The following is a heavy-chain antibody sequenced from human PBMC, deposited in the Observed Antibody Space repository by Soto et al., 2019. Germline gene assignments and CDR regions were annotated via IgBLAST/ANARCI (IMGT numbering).Heavy chain of an antibody. D-gene: IGHD3-3*02. CDR3: ARHSLALRKNNWFDP. J-gene: IGHJ5*02. V-gene: IGHV4-39*01. CDR2: IFYLGSS. CDR1: VDSIISSDFY. Sequence: PSKTLSLTCTVSVDSIISSDFYCFWVRHPPGKGLEWIGSIFYLGSSYYNPSLKSRVTMSVDTSKNQFSLRLRSVTAADTALYFCARHSLALRKNNWFDPWGQGIMVTVSS.